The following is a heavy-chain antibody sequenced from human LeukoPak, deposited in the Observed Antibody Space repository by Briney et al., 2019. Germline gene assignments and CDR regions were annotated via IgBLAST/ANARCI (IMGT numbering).Heavy chain of an antibody. D-gene: IGHD3-3*01. Sequence: PGGSLRLSCAASGFTFSSYAMSWVRQAPGKGLEWVSAISGSGGSTYYADSVKGRFTISRDNSKNTLYLQMNGLRAEDTAVYYCAKYGEFLEWLSHHFDYWGQGTLVTVSS. CDR2: ISGSGGST. V-gene: IGHV3-23*01. CDR1: GFTFSSYA. CDR3: AKYGEFLEWLSHHFDY. J-gene: IGHJ4*02.